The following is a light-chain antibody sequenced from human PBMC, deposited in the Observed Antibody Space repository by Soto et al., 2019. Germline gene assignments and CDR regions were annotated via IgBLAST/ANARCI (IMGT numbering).Light chain of an antibody. Sequence: EIVMTQSPATLSVSTGERATLSCRASQRVFGNLAWYQQKPGQAPRLLIYGASTRATGIPARFSGSGSETEFTLSIGRLQSEDFAVYHCQQYNAWPRTFGQGTQVDI. CDR2: GAS. V-gene: IGKV3-15*01. J-gene: IGKJ1*01. CDR3: QQYNAWPRT. CDR1: QRVFGN.